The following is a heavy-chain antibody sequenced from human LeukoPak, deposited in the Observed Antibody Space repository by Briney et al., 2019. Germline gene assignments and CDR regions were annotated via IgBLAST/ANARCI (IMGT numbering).Heavy chain of an antibody. Sequence: PGGSLRLSCAASGFTFSSYAMSWVRQAPGKGLEWVSGISGSGGSTYYADSVKGRFTISRDNSKNTLYLQMNSLRAEDTAVYYCAKDRPMVRGVDYYYYGMDVWGQGTTVTVSS. CDR2: ISGSGGST. D-gene: IGHD3-10*01. J-gene: IGHJ6*02. V-gene: IGHV3-23*01. CDR1: GFTFSSYA. CDR3: AKDRPMVRGVDYYYYGMDV.